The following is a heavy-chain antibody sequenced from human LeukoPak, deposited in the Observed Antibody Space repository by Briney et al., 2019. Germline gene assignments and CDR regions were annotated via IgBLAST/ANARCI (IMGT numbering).Heavy chain of an antibody. J-gene: IGHJ6*02. D-gene: IGHD3-10*01. CDR2: INHSGST. CDR1: GGSISGYY. CDR3: ASWGVIPYGMDV. V-gene: IGHV4-34*01. Sequence: SETLSLTCAVYGGSISGYYWCWIRQPPPQGQELNGEINHSGSTNYNQYLNSRVTISVATSKNKFSLKLSSVTAPAPAVYYCASWGVIPYGMDVWGQGTTVTVSS.